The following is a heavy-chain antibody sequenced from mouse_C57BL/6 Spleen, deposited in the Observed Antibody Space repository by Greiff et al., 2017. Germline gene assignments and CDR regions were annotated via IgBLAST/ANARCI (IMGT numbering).Heavy chain of an antibody. CDR2: IYPGSGST. D-gene: IGHD2-2*01. CDR1: GYTFTSYW. Sequence: QVQLQQSGAELVKPGASVKMSCKASGYTFTSYWITWVKQRPGQGLEWIGDIYPGSGSTNYNEKFKSKATLTVDTSSSTAYMQLSSLTSEDSAVYYCARPYGYDGGVFAYWGQGTLVTVSA. J-gene: IGHJ3*01. V-gene: IGHV1-55*01. CDR3: ARPYGYDGGVFAY.